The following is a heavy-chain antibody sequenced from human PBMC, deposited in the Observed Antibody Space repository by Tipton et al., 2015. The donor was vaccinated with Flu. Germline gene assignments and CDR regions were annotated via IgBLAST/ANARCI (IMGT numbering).Heavy chain of an antibody. CDR2: ISGSGGST. CDR1: GFTFSSYA. D-gene: IGHD3-22*01. CDR3: AKSSIAYYYDSSGYGGYFDY. Sequence: SLRLSCAASGFTFSSYAMSWVRQAPGKGLEWVSAISGSGGSTYYADSVKGRFTISRDNSKNTLYLQMNSLRAEDTAVYYCAKSSIAYYYDSSGYGGYFDYWGQGTLVPVSS. J-gene: IGHJ4*02. V-gene: IGHV3-23*01.